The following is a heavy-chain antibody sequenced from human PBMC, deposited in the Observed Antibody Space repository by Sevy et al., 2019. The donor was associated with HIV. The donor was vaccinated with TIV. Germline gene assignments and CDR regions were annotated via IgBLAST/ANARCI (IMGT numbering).Heavy chain of an antibody. CDR1: GYTLAKFS. J-gene: IGHJ4*02. Sequence: ASVKVSCKVSGYTLAKFSIHWVRQAPGKGLEWMTSFDPEDGDPEDGKTIYAQKFLGRVTMTEDTSTDTAYMELSSRRSDDTAVYYCATTKDYDDSSGYPFDYGGQGTLVTVSS. CDR3: ATTKDYDDSSGYPFDY. V-gene: IGHV1-24*01. D-gene: IGHD3-22*01. CDR2: FDPEDGDPEDGKT.